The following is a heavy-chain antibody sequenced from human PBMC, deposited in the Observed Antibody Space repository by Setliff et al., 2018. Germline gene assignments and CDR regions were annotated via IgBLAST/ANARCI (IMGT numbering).Heavy chain of an antibody. V-gene: IGHV4-38-2*01. D-gene: IGHD3-22*01. CDR2: IHHSGKA. Sequence: SQTLSLTCAVSGFSISSGYYWGWIRQPPGKGLEWIVNIHHSGKAYYNPSLKSRVTMSVDASKNHVSLKLSSVTAADTAVYYCARAHTWSLPNDNSGYPGWFDPWGQGTLVTVSS. CDR3: ARAHTWSLPNDNSGYPGWFDP. CDR1: GFSISSGYY. J-gene: IGHJ5*02.